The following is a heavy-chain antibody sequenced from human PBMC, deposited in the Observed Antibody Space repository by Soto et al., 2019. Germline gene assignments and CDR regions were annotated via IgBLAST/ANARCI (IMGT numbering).Heavy chain of an antibody. CDR2: INPDSGAT. D-gene: IGHD2-8*02. CDR3: VRGDYGTGGYPFPYFDY. V-gene: IGHV1-2*02. J-gene: IGHJ4*02. CDR1: GYSFTGYY. Sequence: HEHLVQSGAEVKRPGASLKVSCKASGYSFTGYYIHWVRQAPGQGLEWMGWINPDSGATNYAQSFQGRVTLTSDTSISTASMDLTSLTSDDTAVYYCVRGDYGTGGYPFPYFDYWGQGTLVIVSS.